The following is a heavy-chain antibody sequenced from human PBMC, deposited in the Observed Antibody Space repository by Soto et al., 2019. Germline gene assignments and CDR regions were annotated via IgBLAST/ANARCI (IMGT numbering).Heavy chain of an antibody. Sequence: GGSLRLSCAASGFTFDDYAMHWVRQARGKGLEWVSGISWNSGSIGYADSVKGRFTISRDKAKNSLYLQMNSLRAEDTALDDCAKAYLRDGYNYYYGMDVWGQGTTVTVSS. D-gene: IGHD5-12*01. V-gene: IGHV3-9*01. CDR3: AKAYLRDGYNYYYGMDV. J-gene: IGHJ6*02. CDR2: ISWNSGSI. CDR1: GFTFDDYA.